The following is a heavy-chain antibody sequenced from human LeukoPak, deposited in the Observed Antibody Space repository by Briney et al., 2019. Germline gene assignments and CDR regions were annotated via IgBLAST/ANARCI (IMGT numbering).Heavy chain of an antibody. CDR2: ISSSSSTI. Sequence: GGSLRLSCAASGFTFSSYEMNWVRQAPGKGLEWVSYISSSSSTIYYADSVKGRFTISRDNAKNSLYLQMNSLRAEDTAVYYCARVLHSSSWPDFDYWGQGTLVTVSS. V-gene: IGHV3-48*01. CDR1: GFTFSSYE. J-gene: IGHJ4*02. CDR3: ARVLHSSSWPDFDY. D-gene: IGHD6-13*01.